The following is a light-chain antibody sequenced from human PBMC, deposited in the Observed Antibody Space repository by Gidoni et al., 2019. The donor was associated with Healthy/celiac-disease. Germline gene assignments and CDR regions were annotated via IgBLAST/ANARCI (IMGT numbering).Light chain of an antibody. J-gene: IGLJ2*01. CDR3: QAWDSSTVV. CDR1: KLGDKY. CDR2: QAR. V-gene: IGLV3-1*01. Sequence: SYELTQPPSVSVCPGQTASIPCAGDKLGDKYACWYQQKPGQSPVLVIYQARKRPSGIPERFAGSNSGNTATLTISGTQAMDEADYYCQAWDSSTVVFGGGTKLTVL.